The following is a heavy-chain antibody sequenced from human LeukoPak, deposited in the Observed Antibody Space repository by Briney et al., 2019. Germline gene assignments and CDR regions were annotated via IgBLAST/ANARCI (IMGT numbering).Heavy chain of an antibody. J-gene: IGHJ4*02. D-gene: IGHD3-22*01. CDR3: ARRSLNYYDSSGYYFDY. CDR2: IYPGDSDT. V-gene: IGHV5-51*01. CDR1: GYSFTNYW. Sequence: GESLQISCQGSGYSFTNYWIGWVRQLPGKGLEWMGVIYPGDSDTRYSPSFQGRINISADTSIDTPYLQWSRLKASDTAMYYCARRSLNYYDSSGYYFDYWGRGTLVTVSS.